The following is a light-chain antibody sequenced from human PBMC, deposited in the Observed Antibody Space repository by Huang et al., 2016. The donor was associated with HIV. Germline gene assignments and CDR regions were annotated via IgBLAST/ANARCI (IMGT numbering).Light chain of an antibody. CDR2: LGS. CDR3: MQALQTPLT. V-gene: IGKV2-28*01. CDR1: QSLLHSNGNNY. J-gene: IGKJ4*01. Sequence: IVMTQSPLSLPVTPGEPASISCRSSQSLLHSNGNNYWDWYLQKPGQSPQLLIYLGSNRASGVPDRFSGSGSGTDFTLIISRVEAEDVGVYYCMQALQTPLTFGGGTKVEIK.